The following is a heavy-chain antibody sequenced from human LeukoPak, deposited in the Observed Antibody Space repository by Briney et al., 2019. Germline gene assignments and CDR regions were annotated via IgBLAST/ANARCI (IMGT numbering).Heavy chain of an antibody. CDR2: ISSSSRYI. V-gene: IGHV3-21*01. Sequence: GGSLRLSCAASGFTFSSYSMNWVRQAPGKGLEWVSSISSSSRYIYYADSVRGRFTISRDNAKNSLYLQMNSLRVDDTAVYYCARSPPLPHWGQGTLVTVSS. J-gene: IGHJ4*02. CDR3: ARSPPLPH. CDR1: GFTFSSYS.